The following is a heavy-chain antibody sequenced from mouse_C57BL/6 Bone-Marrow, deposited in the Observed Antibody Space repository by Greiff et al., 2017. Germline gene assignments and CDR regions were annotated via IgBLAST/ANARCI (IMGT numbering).Heavy chain of an antibody. CDR1: GYAFSSSW. Sequence: VQLQQSGPELVKPGASVKISCKASGYAFSSSWMNWVKQRPGKGLEWIGRIYPGDGDTNYNGKFKGKATLTADKSSSTAYMQLSSLTSEDSAVYFCARLWIYYDYGGSYWGQGTLVTVSA. J-gene: IGHJ3*01. D-gene: IGHD2-4*01. CDR2: IYPGDGDT. CDR3: ARLWIYYDYGGSY. V-gene: IGHV1-82*01.